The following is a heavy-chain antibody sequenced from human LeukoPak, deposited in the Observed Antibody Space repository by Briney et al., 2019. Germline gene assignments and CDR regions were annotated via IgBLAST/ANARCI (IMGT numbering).Heavy chain of an antibody. CDR1: GFTFSSYS. Sequence: PGGALRLSCAASGFTFSSYSMNWVRQAPGKGREWVSSISSSSSYIYYADSVKGRVTISRENAKNSLYLQMNSLRAEDTAVFDCARGSSGRWGQGTMVTVSS. J-gene: IGHJ3*01. V-gene: IGHV3-21*01. CDR2: ISSSSSYI. D-gene: IGHD3-10*01. CDR3: ARGSSGR.